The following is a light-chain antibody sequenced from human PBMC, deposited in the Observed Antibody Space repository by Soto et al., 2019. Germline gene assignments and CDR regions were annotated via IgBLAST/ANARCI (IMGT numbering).Light chain of an antibody. CDR2: EAS. Sequence: EIVLTQSPATLSLSPGERATLSCRASQTVSSSLAWYQQKPGQAPRLLINEASNRATGIPARFSGSASGADFTLTISSLAPEYFALYYCQQHINWPLTFGGGTKVEIK. CDR1: QTVSSS. CDR3: QQHINWPLT. V-gene: IGKV3-11*01. J-gene: IGKJ4*01.